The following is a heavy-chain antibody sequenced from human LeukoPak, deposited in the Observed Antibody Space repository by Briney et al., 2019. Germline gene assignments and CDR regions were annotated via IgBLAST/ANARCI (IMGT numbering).Heavy chain of an antibody. Sequence: KPSETLSLTCAVYGGSFSGYYWSWIRQPPGKGLEWIGEINHSGSTNYNPSLKSRVTFSVDTSKNQFSLKLNSVTAADTAVYYCARDRWNDAYNGMDVWGQGTTVTVSS. J-gene: IGHJ6*02. CDR2: INHSGST. CDR3: ARDRWNDAYNGMDV. CDR1: GGSFSGYY. V-gene: IGHV4-34*01. D-gene: IGHD1-1*01.